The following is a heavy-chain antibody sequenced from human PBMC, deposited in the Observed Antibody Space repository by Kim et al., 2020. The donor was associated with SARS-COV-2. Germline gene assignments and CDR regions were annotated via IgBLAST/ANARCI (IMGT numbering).Heavy chain of an antibody. CDR2: ISPSGSP. CDR1: GGSISSYH. V-gene: IGHV4-59*01. J-gene: IGHJ4*01. CDR3: AGGGEFYDILTGLGY. Sequence: SETLSLTCAVSGGSISSYHWTWIRQAPGKGLEWVGYISPSGSPKYNPSLKSRITISLDTSKNAFSLKLGSLTAADTAGYYCAGGGEFYDILTGLGYWGHGTLVTVSS. D-gene: IGHD3-9*01.